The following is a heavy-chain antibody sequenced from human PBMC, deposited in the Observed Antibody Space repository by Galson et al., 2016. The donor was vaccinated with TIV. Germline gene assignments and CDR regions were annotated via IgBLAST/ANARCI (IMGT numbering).Heavy chain of an antibody. J-gene: IGHJ6*02. D-gene: IGHD1-26*01. V-gene: IGHV3-30*01. CDR1: GLTFSNYA. CDR3: ARDHAMYSGIYFGRGYYYYGMDV. CDR2: ISYDGSKK. Sequence: SLRLSCTASGLTFSNYALYWARQAPGKGLEWVTIISYDGSKKFYADSVMGRFTISRDDSKNTLFLQMNSLRPEDTAVYYCARDHAMYSGIYFGRGYYYYGMDVWGQGTTVTVSS.